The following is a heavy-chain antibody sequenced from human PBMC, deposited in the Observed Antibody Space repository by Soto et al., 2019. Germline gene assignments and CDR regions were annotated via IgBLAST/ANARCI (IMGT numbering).Heavy chain of an antibody. CDR2: IYYSGST. CDR1: GGSISSGGYY. CDR3: ARGAPLPYYYGSGTYLPNWFDP. Sequence: SETLSLTCTVSGGSISSGGYYWSWIRQHPGKGLEWIGYIYYSGSTHYNPSLKSRVTISVDTSKNQFSLKLSSVTAADTAAYYCARGAPLPYYYGSGTYLPNWFDPWGQGTLVTVSS. D-gene: IGHD3-10*01. V-gene: IGHV4-31*03. J-gene: IGHJ5*02.